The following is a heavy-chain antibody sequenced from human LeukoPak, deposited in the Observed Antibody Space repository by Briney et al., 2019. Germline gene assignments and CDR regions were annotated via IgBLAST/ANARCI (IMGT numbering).Heavy chain of an antibody. J-gene: IGHJ6*02. Sequence: AGGSLRLSCAASGFTFSAYGMHWVRQAPGKGLEWVSGINWNGGSTGYVDSVKGRFTISRDNAKNSLYLQMNSLRAEDTAFYYCAREGYCSSTSCAYGMDVWGQGTTVTVSS. CDR1: GFTFSAYG. CDR3: AREGYCSSTSCAYGMDV. D-gene: IGHD2-2*01. V-gene: IGHV3-20*04. CDR2: INWNGGST.